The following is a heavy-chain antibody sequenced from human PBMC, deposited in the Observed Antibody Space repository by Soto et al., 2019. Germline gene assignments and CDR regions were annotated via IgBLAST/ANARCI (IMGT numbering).Heavy chain of an antibody. CDR1: VFTFSSYW. J-gene: IGHJ4*02. Sequence: GGSLRLSCVASVFTFSSYWMSWVRQAPGKGLEWVANIKQDESEKYYVDSVKGRFTISRDNAKNSLYLQMNSLRAEDTAVYYCTRGRDADFWGQGTLVTVSS. CDR2: IKQDESEK. V-gene: IGHV3-7*03. CDR3: TRGRDADF.